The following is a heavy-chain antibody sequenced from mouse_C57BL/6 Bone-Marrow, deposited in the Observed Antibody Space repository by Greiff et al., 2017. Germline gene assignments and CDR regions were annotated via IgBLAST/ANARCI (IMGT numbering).Heavy chain of an antibody. CDR1: GYTFTSYW. CDR3: ARWGYGNYPFAY. J-gene: IGHJ3*01. CDR2: INPSNGGT. Sequence: QVQLQQPGTELVKPGASVKLSCKASGYTFTSYWMHWVKQRPGQGLEWIGNINPSNGGTNYNEKFKSKATLTVDKSSSTAYMQLSSLTSEDSAVYYWARWGYGNYPFAYWGQGTLVTVSA. V-gene: IGHV1-53*01. D-gene: IGHD2-1*01.